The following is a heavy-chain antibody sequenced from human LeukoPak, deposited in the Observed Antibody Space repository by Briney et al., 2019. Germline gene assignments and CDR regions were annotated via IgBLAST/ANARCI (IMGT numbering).Heavy chain of an antibody. CDR1: GGSISSGGYS. D-gene: IGHD3-22*01. CDR2: IYYSGST. CDR3: ARFGYYYDSSGYPPEAFDI. Sequence: SQTLSLTCTVSGGSISSGGYSWSWIRQHPGKGLEWIGYIYYSGSTYYNPSLKSRVTISVDTSKNQFSLKLSSVTAADTAVYYCARFGYYYDSSGYPPEAFDIWGQGTMVTVSS. V-gene: IGHV4-31*03. J-gene: IGHJ3*02.